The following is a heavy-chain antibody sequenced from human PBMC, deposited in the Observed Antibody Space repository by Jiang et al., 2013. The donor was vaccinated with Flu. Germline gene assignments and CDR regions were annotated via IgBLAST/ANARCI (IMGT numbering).Heavy chain of an antibody. Sequence: PGLVKPSETLSLTCTVSGGSISSSDYYWVWIRQPPGKGLEWIGSIYYSGGTYYNPSLQSRVTLSVDTSKNHFSLKLKFVTAADTAVYYCARAEKYSGFELPYFVYWGQGIPVTVSS. CDR3: ARAEKYSGFELPYFVY. J-gene: IGHJ4*02. V-gene: IGHV4-39*07. CDR2: IYYSGGT. D-gene: IGHD5-12*01. CDR1: GGSISSSDYY.